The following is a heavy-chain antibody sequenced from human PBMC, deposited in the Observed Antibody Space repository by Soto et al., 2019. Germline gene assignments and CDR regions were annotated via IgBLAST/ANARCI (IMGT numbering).Heavy chain of an antibody. D-gene: IGHD3-22*01. J-gene: IGHJ1*01. Sequence: EVQLLESGGGLVQPGGSLRLSCAASGFTFSSYAMSWVRQAPGKGLEWVSAISGSGGSTYYADSVKGRFTISRDNSKNTLYLQMNSLRAEDTAVHYCAKDPPRTMNMIVVVLAEYFQHWGQGTLVTVSS. CDR3: AKDPPRTMNMIVVVLAEYFQH. CDR1: GFTFSSYA. V-gene: IGHV3-23*01. CDR2: ISGSGGST.